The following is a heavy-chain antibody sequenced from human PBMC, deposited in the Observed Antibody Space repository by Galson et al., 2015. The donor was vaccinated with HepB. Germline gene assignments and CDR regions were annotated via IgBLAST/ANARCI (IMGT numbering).Heavy chain of an antibody. CDR1: GFTISRYW. D-gene: IGHD2-2*01. Sequence: SLRLSCAASGFTISRYWMHWVRQAPGKGLVWVSGIDSAGSGTSYADSLKGRITLSKDSAKNTLYLQMDRLSVEDTAVYYCARDGGRAMPNDLWGQGTLVTVSA. J-gene: IGHJ5*02. CDR3: ARDGGRAMPNDL. CDR2: IDSAGSGT. V-gene: IGHV3-74*01.